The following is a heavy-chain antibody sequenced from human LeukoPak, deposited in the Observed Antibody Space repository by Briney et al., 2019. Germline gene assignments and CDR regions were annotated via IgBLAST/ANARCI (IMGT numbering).Heavy chain of an antibody. J-gene: IGHJ4*02. D-gene: IGHD6-13*01. CDR2: VYYDGIN. Sequence: SETLSLTCTVSGGSINNTLFYLGWIRQPPGKGLEWIGTVYYDGINYSSPSLKSRVATSVDTSKNQFSLQLSSVTAAHTAVYYCARRPRSLPGIAAADETDTFDYWGQGSLVTVSS. CDR3: ARRPRSLPGIAAADETDTFDY. CDR1: GGSINNTLFY. V-gene: IGHV4-39*07.